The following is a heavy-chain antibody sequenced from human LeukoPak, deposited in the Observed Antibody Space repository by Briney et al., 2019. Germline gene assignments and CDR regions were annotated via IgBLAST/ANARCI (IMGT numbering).Heavy chain of an antibody. V-gene: IGHV3-30-3*01. J-gene: IGHJ6*02. CDR3: ARDFLDYGMDV. CDR1: GFSFSYYV. Sequence: GGSLRLSCAGSGFSFSYYVMHWVRQAPGKWLEWVALIATDGGERYYADSVKGRFTISRDNSKNTLYLQMNSLRAEDTAVYYCARDFLDYGMDVWGQGTTVTVSS. CDR2: IATDGGER.